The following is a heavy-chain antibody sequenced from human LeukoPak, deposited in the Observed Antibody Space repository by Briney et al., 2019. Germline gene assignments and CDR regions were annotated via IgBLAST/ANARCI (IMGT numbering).Heavy chain of an antibody. V-gene: IGHV3-23*01. D-gene: IGHD6-13*01. CDR1: VFTFSSHA. CDR3: ARHGSWSFDY. Sequence: QTGGSLRLSCAASVFTFSSHAMSWVRQAPGKGLEWVSAITSGSGSNVYYTDSLKGRFTISRDNSKNTLYLQMNSLRAEDTAVYYCARHGSWSFDYWGQGTLVIVSA. CDR2: ITSGSGSNV. J-gene: IGHJ4*02.